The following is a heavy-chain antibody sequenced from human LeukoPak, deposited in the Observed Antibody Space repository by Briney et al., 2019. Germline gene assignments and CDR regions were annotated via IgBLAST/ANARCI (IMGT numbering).Heavy chain of an antibody. CDR3: ARTRYYYNSRSYGAPYYFDY. J-gene: IGHJ4*02. V-gene: IGHV4-39*01. Sequence: SETLSLTCAVSGGSISSNSYYWGWIRQPPGKGLEWIGSIYYSGSTYYNPSLKGRVTISVDTSKNQFSLKLSSVTAADTAVYYCARTRYYYNSRSYGAPYYFDYWGQGTLVTVSS. D-gene: IGHD3-10*01. CDR1: GGSISSNSYY. CDR2: IYYSGST.